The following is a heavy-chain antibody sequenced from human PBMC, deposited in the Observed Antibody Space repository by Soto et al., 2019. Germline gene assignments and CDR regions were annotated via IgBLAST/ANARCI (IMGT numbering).Heavy chain of an antibody. J-gene: IGHJ4*02. CDR1: GFTFSPYG. V-gene: IGHV3-30-3*01. Sequence: QVQLVESGGGVVQPGRSLRLSCAASGFTFSPYGMNCVRQAPGKGLEWVSFISHDGSDTYYADSVKGRFTISRDNSKNTLYLQMNSLRAEHTAVYYCGRDRSLIVVVPGYWGQGTLVTVSS. CDR3: GRDRSLIVVVPGY. CDR2: ISHDGSDT. D-gene: IGHD3-22*01.